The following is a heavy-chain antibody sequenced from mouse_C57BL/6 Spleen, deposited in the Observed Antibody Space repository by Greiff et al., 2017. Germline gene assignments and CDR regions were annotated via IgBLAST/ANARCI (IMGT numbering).Heavy chain of an antibody. CDR2: IYPGDGDT. J-gene: IGHJ2*01. CDR1: GYAFSSSW. V-gene: IGHV1-82*01. Sequence: VQGVESGPELVKPGASVKISCKASGYAFSSSWMNWVKQRPGKGLEWIGRIYPGDGDTNYNGKFKGKATLTADKSSSTAYMQLSSLTSEDSAVYFCARGHYYGSSYPFDYWGQGTTLTVSS. D-gene: IGHD1-1*01. CDR3: ARGHYYGSSYPFDY.